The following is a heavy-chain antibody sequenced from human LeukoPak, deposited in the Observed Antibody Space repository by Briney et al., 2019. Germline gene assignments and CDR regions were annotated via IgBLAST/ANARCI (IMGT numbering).Heavy chain of an antibody. CDR3: ASTMIVVAGGYYMDV. CDR2: IYYSGSA. Sequence: SETLSLTCTVSGGSISSYYWSWIRQPPGKGLEWIGYIYYSGSANYNPSLKSRVTISVDTSKNQFSLKLSSVTAADTAVYYCASTMIVVAGGYYMDVWGKGTTVTVSS. V-gene: IGHV4-59*01. CDR1: GGSISSYY. J-gene: IGHJ6*03. D-gene: IGHD3-22*01.